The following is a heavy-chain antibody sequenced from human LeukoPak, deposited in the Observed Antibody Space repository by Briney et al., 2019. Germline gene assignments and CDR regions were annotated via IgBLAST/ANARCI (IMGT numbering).Heavy chain of an antibody. CDR2: ISSSGSTI. V-gene: IGHV3-11*01. CDR3: ATPRESGSYSPPPDY. Sequence: GGSLRLSCAASGFTFSDYYMSWIRQAPGKGLEWVSYISSSGSTIYYADSVKGRFTISRDNAKNSLYLQMNSLRAEDTAVYYCATPRESGSYSPPPDYWGQGTLVTVSS. CDR1: GFTFSDYY. J-gene: IGHJ4*02. D-gene: IGHD1-26*01.